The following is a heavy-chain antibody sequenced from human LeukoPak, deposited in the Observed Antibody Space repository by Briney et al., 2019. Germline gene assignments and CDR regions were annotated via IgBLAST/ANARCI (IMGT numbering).Heavy chain of an antibody. CDR1: GGSISSYY. V-gene: IGHV4-4*07. CDR3: ARVRGYCSSTSCYGGHFDY. CDR2: IYTSGST. J-gene: IGHJ4*02. D-gene: IGHD2-2*01. Sequence: SETLSLTCTVSGGSISSYYWSWIRQPAGKGLEWIGRIYTSGSTNYNPSLKSRVTMSVDTSKNQFSLKLSSVTAADTAVYYCARVRGYCSSTSCYGGHFDYWGQGTLVTVSS.